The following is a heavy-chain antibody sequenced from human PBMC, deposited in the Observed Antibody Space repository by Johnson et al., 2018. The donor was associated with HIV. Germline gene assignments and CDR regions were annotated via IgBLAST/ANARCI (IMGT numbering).Heavy chain of an antibody. CDR1: GFTFGDYA. CDR3: ATFGGGSFHAFDI. D-gene: IGHD1-26*01. Sequence: VQLVESGGGLVQPGGSLRLACTASGFTFGDYAMTWVRQAPGKGLVWVANIKQDGSENYYVDSVKGRFTISRDNAKNSLYLQMNSLRAEDTAVYYCATFGGGSFHAFDIWGQGTMVTVSS. CDR2: IKQDGSEN. J-gene: IGHJ3*02. V-gene: IGHV3-7*03.